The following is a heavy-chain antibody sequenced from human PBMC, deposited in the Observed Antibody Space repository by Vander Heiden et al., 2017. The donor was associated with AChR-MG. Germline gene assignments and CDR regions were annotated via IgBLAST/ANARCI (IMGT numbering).Heavy chain of an antibody. CDR1: GFSFSMYG. D-gene: IGHD3-3*01. J-gene: IGHJ2*01. V-gene: IGHV3-30*18. CDR3: AKEITTKAGPWYFDL. CDR2: VSYGGGVQ. Sequence: QVQLVESGGGVVQPGRSLRLSCADSGFSFSMYGMHWLRQGPDRGLEWVAVVSYGGGVQYYAYSVKGRFTISRDNSKNTVLLQMNSLSADDTALYYCAKEITTKAGPWYFDLWGRGTLVTVSS.